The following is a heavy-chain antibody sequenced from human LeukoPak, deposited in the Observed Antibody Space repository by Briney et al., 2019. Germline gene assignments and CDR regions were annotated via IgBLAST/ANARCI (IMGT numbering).Heavy chain of an antibody. D-gene: IGHD2-2*01. J-gene: IGHJ3*02. CDR3: ARAGGINDCSTTSCYLGAFDI. CDR1: GFTFSSYA. Sequence: PGGSLRLSCAASGFTFSSYAMHWVRQAPGKGLEWVAVISYDGSNKYYADSVKGRFTISRDNSKNTLYLQMNSLRAEDTAVYYCARAGGINDCSTTSCYLGAFDIWGQGTMVTVSS. V-gene: IGHV3-30*04. CDR2: ISYDGSNK.